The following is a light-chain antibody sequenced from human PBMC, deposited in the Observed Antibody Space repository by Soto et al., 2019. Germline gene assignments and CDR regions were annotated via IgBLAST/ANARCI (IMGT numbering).Light chain of an antibody. Sequence: QPVLTQSSSASASLGSSVKLTCTLSSGHSSYIIAWHQQQPGKAPRYLMKLEGSGSYNKGSGVPDRFSGSSSGADRYLTISNLQSEDEADYNCETWDSNTLHVFGTGTKVTAL. CDR2: LEGSGSY. V-gene: IGLV4-60*03. J-gene: IGLJ1*01. CDR3: ETWDSNTLHV. CDR1: SGHSSYI.